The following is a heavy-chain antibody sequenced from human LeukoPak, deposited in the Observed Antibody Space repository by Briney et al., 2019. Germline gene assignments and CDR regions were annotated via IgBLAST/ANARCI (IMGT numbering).Heavy chain of an antibody. CDR3: AKSSNEWELNSFDY. D-gene: IGHD1-26*01. CDR2: ISDSGVDT. Sequence: PGGSLRLSCAASGFTFSTFAMSWVRQAPGKGLEWVSAISDSGVDTHYADSVKGRFTISRDNSKNTLYLQMNSLKAEDTALYYCAKSSNEWELNSFDYWGQGTLVPVSS. CDR1: GFTFSTFA. V-gene: IGHV3-23*01. J-gene: IGHJ4*02.